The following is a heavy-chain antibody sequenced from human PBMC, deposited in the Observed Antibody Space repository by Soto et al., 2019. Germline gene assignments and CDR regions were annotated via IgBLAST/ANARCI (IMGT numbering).Heavy chain of an antibody. CDR3: AKDLFLIVVVITTDY. CDR1: GFTFSSYS. V-gene: IGHV3-21*04. D-gene: IGHD3-22*01. CDR2: ISSSSSYI. J-gene: IGHJ4*02. Sequence: GGSLRLACAASGFTFSSYSMNWVRQAPGKGLEWVSSISSSSSYIYYVDSVKGRFTISRDNAKNSLYLQMNSLRAEDTAVYYCAKDLFLIVVVITTDYWGQGTLVTVSS.